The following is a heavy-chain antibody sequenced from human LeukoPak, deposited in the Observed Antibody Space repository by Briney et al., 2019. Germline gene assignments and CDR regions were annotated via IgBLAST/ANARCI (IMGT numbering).Heavy chain of an antibody. V-gene: IGHV3-7*03. D-gene: IGHD2-21*01. Sequence: GGSLRLSCAASGFTFNTYWMAWVRQAPGKGLEWVAYIKQDESEKYYVDSVKGRFAVSRDNAKNSLFLQMNSLRVEDTAVYYCASSAAVGDYGMDVWGKGTTVTVSS. CDR1: GFTFNTYW. CDR2: IKQDESEK. J-gene: IGHJ6*04. CDR3: ASSAAVGDYGMDV.